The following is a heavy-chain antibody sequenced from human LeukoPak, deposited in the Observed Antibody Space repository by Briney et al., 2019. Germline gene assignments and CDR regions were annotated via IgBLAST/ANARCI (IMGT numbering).Heavy chain of an antibody. J-gene: IGHJ6*02. CDR1: GGSISSGSYY. CDR2: IYTSGST. D-gene: IGHD3-22*01. V-gene: IGHV4-61*02. CDR3: ARGGYYYDSSGYYYRLDYYGMDV. Sequence: SQTLSLTCTVSGGSISSGSYYWSWIRQPAGKGLEWICRIYTSGSTNYNPSLKSRVTISVDTSKNQFSLKLSSVTAADTAVYYCARGGYYYDSSGYYYRLDYYGMDVWGQGTTVTVSS.